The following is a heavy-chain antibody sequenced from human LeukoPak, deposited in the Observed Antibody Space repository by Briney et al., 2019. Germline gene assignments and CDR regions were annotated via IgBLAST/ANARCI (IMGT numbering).Heavy chain of an antibody. D-gene: IGHD3-9*01. CDR3: ALGLVTDY. V-gene: IGHV3-66*01. Sequence: GGSLRLSCAASGFTFSSFEMNWVRQAPGKGLEWVSVIYSGGSTYYADSVKGRFTISRDNSKNTLYLQMNSLRVEDTAVYYCALGLVTDYWGQGTLVTVS. CDR1: GFTFSSFE. J-gene: IGHJ4*02. CDR2: IYSGGST.